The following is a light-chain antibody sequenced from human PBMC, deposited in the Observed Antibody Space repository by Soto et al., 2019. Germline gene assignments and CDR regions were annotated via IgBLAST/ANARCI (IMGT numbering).Light chain of an antibody. CDR2: EVS. Sequence: QSALTQPPSASGSPGQSVTISCTGNSNDVGHSSFISWYQQHPGKGPKLIIYEVSKRPSGVPDRFSGSKSGNTSSLSVSGLQDEDEDDYFCNAHADNGKHVFGTGTKLTVL. J-gene: IGLJ1*01. CDR1: SNDVGHSSF. CDR3: NAHADNGKHV. V-gene: IGLV2-8*01.